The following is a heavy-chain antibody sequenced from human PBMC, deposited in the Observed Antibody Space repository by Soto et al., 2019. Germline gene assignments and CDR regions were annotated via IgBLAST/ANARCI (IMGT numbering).Heavy chain of an antibody. V-gene: IGHV1-69*13. CDR3: ARARATVTTFHYGMDV. CDR2: IIPIFGTA. J-gene: IGHJ6*02. Sequence: SVKVSCKASGGTFSSYAISWVRQAPGQGLEWMGGIIPIFGTANYAQKFQGRVTITADESTSTAYMELSSLRSEDTAVYCCARARATVTTFHYGMDVWGQGTTVTVSS. D-gene: IGHD4-17*01. CDR1: GGTFSSYA.